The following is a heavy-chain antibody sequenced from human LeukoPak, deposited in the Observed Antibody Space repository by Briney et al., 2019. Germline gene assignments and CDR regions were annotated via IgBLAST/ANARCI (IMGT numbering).Heavy chain of an antibody. CDR1: GYTFTSYG. Sequence: GASVKVSCKASGYTFTSYGISWVRQAPGQGLEWMGWTSSYNGNTNYAQKLQGRVTMTTDTSTSTAYMELRSLRSDDTAVYYCARLKDRYCSSTSCYFNWFDPWGQGTLVTVSS. CDR2: TSSYNGNT. J-gene: IGHJ5*02. V-gene: IGHV1-18*01. CDR3: ARLKDRYCSSTSCYFNWFDP. D-gene: IGHD2-2*01.